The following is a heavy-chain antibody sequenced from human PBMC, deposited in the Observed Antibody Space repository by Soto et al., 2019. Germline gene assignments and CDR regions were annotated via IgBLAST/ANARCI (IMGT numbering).Heavy chain of an antibody. Sequence: EVQLLESGGGLVQPGGSLRLSCAASGFTFSTYAMNWVRQAPGNGLEWVSAISGSGGSIHYADSVKGRFTISRDNSKKTRYLQMNNLRDEDTAVYHCVKGYWKGDVWGQGTTVTVSS. J-gene: IGHJ6*02. CDR1: GFTFSTYA. CDR3: VKGYWKGDV. CDR2: ISGSGGSI. D-gene: IGHD1-1*01. V-gene: IGHV3-23*01.